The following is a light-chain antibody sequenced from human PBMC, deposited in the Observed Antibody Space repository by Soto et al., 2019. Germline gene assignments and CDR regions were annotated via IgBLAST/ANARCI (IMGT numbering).Light chain of an antibody. Sequence: EIVKTQSPATLSVSPGERATLSCRASQSVSSNLAWYQQKPGQAPRLLIYGASTRATGIPARFSGSGSGTEFTLTISRLQSEDFAVYYCQQYNNWPPAWTFGQGTKVEIK. CDR1: QSVSSN. CDR3: QQYNNWPPAWT. V-gene: IGKV3-15*01. J-gene: IGKJ1*01. CDR2: GAS.